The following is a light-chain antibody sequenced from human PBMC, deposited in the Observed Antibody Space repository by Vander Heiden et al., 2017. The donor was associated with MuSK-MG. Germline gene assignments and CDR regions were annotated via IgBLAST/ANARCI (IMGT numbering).Light chain of an antibody. V-gene: IGKV3-15*01. CDR1: QSISSN. Sequence: EIVRTHSPATPYVSPGERATLSCRASQSISSNLAWYQQKVAQAPRLLIFGASTRAARVPARFSGNGSGTEFTLTISGLQSEDFAVYHCQQHNVRPPWTFGQGTKVEIK. CDR2: GAS. J-gene: IGKJ1*01. CDR3: QQHNVRPPWT.